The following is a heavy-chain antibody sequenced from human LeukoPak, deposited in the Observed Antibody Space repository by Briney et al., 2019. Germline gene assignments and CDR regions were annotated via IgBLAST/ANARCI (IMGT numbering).Heavy chain of an antibody. J-gene: IGHJ3*01. Sequence: GGSLRLSCVASGFTFGSYAMSWVHQAPGKGLEWVSLISGNGVGTDYADSVKGRFTISRDNSKNTLYLQMNSLRAEDTAVYYCAFRGKVTVTTKGAFDFWGQGTMVSASS. CDR3: AFRGKVTVTTKGAFDF. D-gene: IGHD4-17*01. CDR2: ISGNGVGT. V-gene: IGHV3-23*01. CDR1: GFTFGSYA.